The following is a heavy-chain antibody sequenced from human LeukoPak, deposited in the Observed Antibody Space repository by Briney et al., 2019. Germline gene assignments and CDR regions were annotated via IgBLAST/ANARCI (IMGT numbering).Heavy chain of an antibody. CDR1: GGSISSSNW. V-gene: IGHV4-4*02. Sequence: SETLSLTCAVSGGSISSSNWWTWLRQPPGEGLEWIGEVHLSGRTNYNPSLESRVTMSVDMSENHISLKLTSVTAADTAVYYCAREGGPYRPLDYSGQGTLVTVSS. J-gene: IGHJ4*02. CDR2: VHLSGRT. CDR3: AREGGPYRPLDY.